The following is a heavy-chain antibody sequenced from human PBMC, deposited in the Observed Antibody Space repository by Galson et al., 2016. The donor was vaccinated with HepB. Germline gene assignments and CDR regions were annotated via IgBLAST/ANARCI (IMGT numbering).Heavy chain of an antibody. V-gene: IGHV2-5*02. Sequence: PALVKPTQTLTLTCSFSGFSLTTFGVGVGWLRQPPGKPLEWLALIYWDDDTRYSPSLKSRLTLTKDTSKNQVVLSVTNMDALDTATYYCARSDRYFFDYWGQGTRVTCSS. CDR2: IYWDDDT. J-gene: IGHJ4*02. D-gene: IGHD1-14*01. CDR3: ARSDRYFFDY. CDR1: GFSLTTFGVG.